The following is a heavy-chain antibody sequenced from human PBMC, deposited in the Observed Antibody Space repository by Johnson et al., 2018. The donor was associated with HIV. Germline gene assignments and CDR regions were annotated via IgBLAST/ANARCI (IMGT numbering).Heavy chain of an antibody. Sequence: QVQLVESGGGVVQPGRSLRLSCAASGFTFSTYVMHWVRQAPGKGLEWVAVISYDGSTKYYADSVKGRFTISRDNSKNTLYLQMNSLRAEDTAVYFCAKGPVDYGGNYDGFGIWGQGTKVTVSS. CDR3: AKGPVDYGGNYDGFGI. V-gene: IGHV3-30*18. J-gene: IGHJ3*02. CDR2: ISYDGSTK. D-gene: IGHD4-23*01. CDR1: GFTFSTYV.